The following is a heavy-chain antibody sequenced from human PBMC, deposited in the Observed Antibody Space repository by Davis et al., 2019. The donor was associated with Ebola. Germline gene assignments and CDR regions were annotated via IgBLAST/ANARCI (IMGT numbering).Heavy chain of an antibody. Sequence: GESLKISCAASGFSFSDYSMTWIRRAPGKGLVWVSRINSDGSSTNYADSVKGRFTISRDNAKNTLYLQANSLRAEDTAVYFCARGPETTRNAMEVWGQGTTVIVSS. D-gene: IGHD4-11*01. J-gene: IGHJ6*02. CDR1: GFSFSDYS. CDR3: ARGPETTRNAMEV. CDR2: INSDGSST. V-gene: IGHV3-74*01.